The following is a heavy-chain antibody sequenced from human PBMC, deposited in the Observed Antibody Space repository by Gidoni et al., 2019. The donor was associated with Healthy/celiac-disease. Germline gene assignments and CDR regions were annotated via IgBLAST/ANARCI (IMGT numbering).Heavy chain of an antibody. CDR3: ARDIDCSGGSCYSGGRYYGMDV. CDR1: GFTFSSYV. D-gene: IGHD2-15*01. CDR2: ISYDGSNK. Sequence: QVKLVESGGGVVQPGRSLRLSCSASGFTFSSYVMHWFRQAPGKGLEWVAFISYDGSNKYYADSVKGRFTISRDNSKNTLYLQMNSLRAEDTAVYYCARDIDCSGGSCYSGGRYYGMDVWGQGTTVTVSS. V-gene: IGHV3-30-3*01. J-gene: IGHJ6*02.